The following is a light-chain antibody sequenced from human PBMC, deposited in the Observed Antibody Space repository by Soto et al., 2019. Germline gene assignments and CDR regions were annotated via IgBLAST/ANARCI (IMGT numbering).Light chain of an antibody. V-gene: IGLV2-23*02. CDR3: CSYAGSSTWV. CDR2: EVT. Sequence: QSALTQPASVSGSPGQSITISCTGTRSDIGSYTLVTWYQQHPGKAPKLIIYEVTKRPSGVSNRFSGSKSGNTASLTISGLQAEDDADYYCCSYAGSSTWVFGGGTKLTVL. CDR1: RSDIGSYTL. J-gene: IGLJ3*02.